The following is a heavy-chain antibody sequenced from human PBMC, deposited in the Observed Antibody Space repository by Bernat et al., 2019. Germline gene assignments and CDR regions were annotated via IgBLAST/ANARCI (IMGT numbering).Heavy chain of an antibody. J-gene: IGHJ4*02. V-gene: IGHV3-30*03. CDR1: GFTFSSYG. CDR2: ISYDGSNK. Sequence: QVQLVESGGGVVQPGRSLRLSCAASGFTFSSYGMHWVRQAPGKGLEWVAVISYDGSNKYYADSVKGRFTISRDNSKNTLYLQMNSLRAEDTAVYYCATWTPAGRYYWGQGTLVTVSS. D-gene: IGHD3/OR15-3a*01. CDR3: ATWTPAGRYY.